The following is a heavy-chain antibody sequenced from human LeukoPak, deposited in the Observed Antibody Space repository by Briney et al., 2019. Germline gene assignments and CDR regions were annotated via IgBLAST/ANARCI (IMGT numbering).Heavy chain of an antibody. CDR2: ISSSGRTM. J-gene: IGHJ4*02. Sequence: GGSLRPSCAASGFIFSSYEMSWVRQAPGKGLEWVSYISSSGRTMYYADSVKGRFTVSRDNAKNSLYLQMNSLRAEDTAIYYCARDNYSGSRYFDHWGQGTLVTVSS. D-gene: IGHD1-26*01. CDR1: GFIFSSYE. CDR3: ARDNYSGSRYFDH. V-gene: IGHV3-48*03.